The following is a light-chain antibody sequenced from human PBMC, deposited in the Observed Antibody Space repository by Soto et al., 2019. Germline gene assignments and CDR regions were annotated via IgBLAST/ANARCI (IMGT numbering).Light chain of an antibody. Sequence: ELVLTQSPGTLCLSPVAGATVSCRASQSVSSYLAWYQQKPGQAPRLLIYDASSRPTDIPARFSGSGSGTDFTLTISSLEPEDFALYYCQQRSNWPITFGQGTQLEIK. V-gene: IGKV3-11*01. CDR1: QSVSSY. CDR3: QQRSNWPIT. CDR2: DAS. J-gene: IGKJ5*01.